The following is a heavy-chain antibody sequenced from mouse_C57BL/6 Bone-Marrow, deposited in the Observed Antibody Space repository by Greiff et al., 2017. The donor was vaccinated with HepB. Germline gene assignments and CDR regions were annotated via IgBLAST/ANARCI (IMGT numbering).Heavy chain of an antibody. CDR2: INPNNGGT. V-gene: IGHV1-18*01. J-gene: IGHJ2*01. CDR1: GYTFTDYN. D-gene: IGHD1-1*01. Sequence: EVQLQQSGPELVKPGASVKIPCKASGYTFTDYNMDWVKQSHGKSLEWIGDINPNNGGTIYNQKFKGKATLTVDKSSSTAYMELRSLTSEDTAVYYCARFEKRSSYFDYWGQGTTLTVSS. CDR3: ARFEKRSSYFDY.